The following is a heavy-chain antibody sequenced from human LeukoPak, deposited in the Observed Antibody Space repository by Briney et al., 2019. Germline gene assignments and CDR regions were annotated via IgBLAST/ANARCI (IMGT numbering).Heavy chain of an antibody. CDR2: IKQDGSEK. CDR3: ARTIVVVPAATGPGYNWFDP. J-gene: IGHJ5*02. CDR1: GFTFSSYW. Sequence: GGSLRLSCAASGFTFSSYWMSWVRQAPGKGLEWVANIKQDGSEKYYVDSVKGRFTISRDNAKNSLCLQMNSLRAEDTAVYYCARTIVVVPAATGPGYNWFDPWGQGTLVTVSS. V-gene: IGHV3-7*01. D-gene: IGHD2-2*01.